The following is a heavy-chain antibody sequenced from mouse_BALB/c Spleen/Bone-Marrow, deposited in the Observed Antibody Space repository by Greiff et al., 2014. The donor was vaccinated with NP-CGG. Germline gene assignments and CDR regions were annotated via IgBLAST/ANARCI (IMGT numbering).Heavy chain of an antibody. D-gene: IGHD2-4*01. CDR3: ARLITTDY. V-gene: IGHV14-3*02. CDR1: GFNIKDTY. CDR2: IDPANGNT. J-gene: IGHJ2*01. Sequence: LVESGAELVKPGASVKLSCTASGFNIKDTYMHWVKQRPEQGLEWIGRIDPANGNTKYDPKFQGKATITADTSSNTAYLQLSSLTSEDTAVYYCARLITTDYWGQGTTLTVSS.